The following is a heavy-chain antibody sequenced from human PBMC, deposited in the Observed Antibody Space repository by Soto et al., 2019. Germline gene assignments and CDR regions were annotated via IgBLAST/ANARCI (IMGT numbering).Heavy chain of an antibody. J-gene: IGHJ4*02. CDR3: ARHSRSTNLIDY. V-gene: IGHV4-59*08. D-gene: IGHD1-1*01. CDR1: GGSISSYY. Sequence: SETLSLTCTLSGGSISSYYWSWIRQPPGKGLEWIGYIYYSGSTNYNPSLKSRVTISVDTSKNQFSLKLSSVTAADTAVYYCARHSRSTNLIDYWGQGTLVTVSS. CDR2: IYYSGST.